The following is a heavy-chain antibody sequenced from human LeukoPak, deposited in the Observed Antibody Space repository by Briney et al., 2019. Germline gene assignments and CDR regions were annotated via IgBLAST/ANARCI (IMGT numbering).Heavy chain of an antibody. J-gene: IGHJ4*02. CDR3: ARDGYYYDSSGYN. CDR2: IYHSGST. D-gene: IGHD3-22*01. V-gene: IGHV4-38-2*02. CDR1: GYSISSGYY. Sequence: KASETLTLTCTVSGYSISSGYYWGWIRQPPGKGLEWIGTIYHSGSTYYNPSLKSRVTISVDTSKNQFSLKLSSVTAADTAVYYCARDGYYYDSSGYNWGQGTLVTVSS.